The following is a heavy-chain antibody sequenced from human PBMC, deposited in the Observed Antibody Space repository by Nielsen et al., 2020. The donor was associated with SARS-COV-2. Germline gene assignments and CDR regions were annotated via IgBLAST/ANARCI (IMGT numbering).Heavy chain of an antibody. V-gene: IGHV4-31*03. D-gene: IGHD5-12*01. CDR1: GASISSGGYF. Sequence: SGTLSLTCTVSGASISSGGYFWSWIRQHPGKGLEWIGYIYFTGRTSYNPSLKSRVAMSVDTSKSQFSLDLKSVTAADTAVYYCAREASGYDHYKYGMDVWGLGATVTVSS. CDR2: IYFTGRT. CDR3: AREASGYDHYKYGMDV. J-gene: IGHJ6*02.